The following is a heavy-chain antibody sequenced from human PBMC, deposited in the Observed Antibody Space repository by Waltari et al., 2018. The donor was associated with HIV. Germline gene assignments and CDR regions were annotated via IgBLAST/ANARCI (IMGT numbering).Heavy chain of an antibody. D-gene: IGHD3-10*01. CDR2: LSGYKGNT. CDR1: GYTFSTHG. Sequence: QVRLVQSGGEVKKAGASVKVSCKASGYTFSTHGISWVRQAPGKRLEWLGCLSGYKGNTNSPQTHQDRVTITKYTPTTTAYVELRRLRSGYTAVYDCARGRRPPSYYFGSGSDGHYYYGLDVWGQGTTVTVSS. J-gene: IGHJ6*02. CDR3: ARGRRPPSYYFGSGSDGHYYYGLDV. V-gene: IGHV1-18*01.